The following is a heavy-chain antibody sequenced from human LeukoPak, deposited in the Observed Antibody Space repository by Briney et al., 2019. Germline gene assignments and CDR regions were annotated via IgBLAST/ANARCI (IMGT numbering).Heavy chain of an antibody. V-gene: IGHV3-23*01. CDR3: AKRGPYCSGGSCYHYFDY. CDR1: GFTFSSYA. CDR2: ISGSGGST. Sequence: GGSLRLSCAASGFTFSSYAMSWVRQAPGKGLEWVSAISGSGGSTYYADSVKGRFTISRDNSKNTLYLQMNSLRAEDTAVYYCAKRGPYCSGGSCYHYFDYWGQATLVTVSS. J-gene: IGHJ4*02. D-gene: IGHD2-15*01.